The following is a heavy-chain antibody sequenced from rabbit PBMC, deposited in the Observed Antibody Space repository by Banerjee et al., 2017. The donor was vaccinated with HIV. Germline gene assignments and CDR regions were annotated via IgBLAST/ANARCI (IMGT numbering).Heavy chain of an antibody. D-gene: IGHD4-1*01. Sequence: QSLEESGGGLVKPEGSLTLTCTASGFDLSSYYYMCWVRQAPGKGLEWIACIYAGSSDSTYYASWAKGRFTISKTSSTTVTLQMTSLTAADTATYFCARDLAGVIGWNFKLWGQGTLVTVS. CDR3: ARDLAGVIGWNFKL. V-gene: IGHV1S40*01. J-gene: IGHJ4*01. CDR1: GFDLSSYYY. CDR2: IYAGSSDST.